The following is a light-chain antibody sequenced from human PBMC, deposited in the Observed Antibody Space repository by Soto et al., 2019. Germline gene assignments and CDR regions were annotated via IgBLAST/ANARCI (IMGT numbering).Light chain of an antibody. Sequence: ESVLMSAAGVLFKKKGERETLSCRASQSVSSSYLAWYQQKPGQAPRPLIYGASSRAIGIPDRFSGSGSGTDFTLTISSLEPEDFAVYYCQQYGSSPWTFGQGTNVDIK. J-gene: IGKJ1*01. V-gene: IGKV3-20*01. CDR2: GAS. CDR1: QSVSSSY. CDR3: QQYGSSPWT.